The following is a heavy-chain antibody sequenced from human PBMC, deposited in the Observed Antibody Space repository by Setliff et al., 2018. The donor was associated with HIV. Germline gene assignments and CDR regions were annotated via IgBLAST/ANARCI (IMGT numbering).Heavy chain of an antibody. J-gene: IGHJ3*02. D-gene: IGHD5-12*01. CDR1: GGSFSGYY. CDR3: ARVVATTRDAFDI. Sequence: PSETLSLTCAVYGGSFSGYYWSWIRQPPGKGLEWIGEINHSGSTNHNPSLKSRVTISVDTSKNQFSLKLSSVTAADTAVYYCARVVATTRDAFDIWGQGTMVTVSS. V-gene: IGHV4-34*01. CDR2: INHSGST.